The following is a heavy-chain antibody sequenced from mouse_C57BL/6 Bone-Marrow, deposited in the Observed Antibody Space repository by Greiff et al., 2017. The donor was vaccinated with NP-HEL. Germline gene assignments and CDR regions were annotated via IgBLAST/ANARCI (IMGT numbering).Heavy chain of an antibody. CDR1: GFTFSDYY. CDR2: ISNGGGST. Sequence: DVMLVESGGGLVQPGGSLKLSCAASGFTFSDYYMYWVRQTPEKRLEWVAYISNGGGSTYYPDTVKGRFTISRDNAKNTLYLQMSRLKSEDTAMYYCAREGTTDWYFDVWGTGTTVTVSS. CDR3: AREGTTDWYFDV. D-gene: IGHD1-1*01. V-gene: IGHV5-12*01. J-gene: IGHJ1*03.